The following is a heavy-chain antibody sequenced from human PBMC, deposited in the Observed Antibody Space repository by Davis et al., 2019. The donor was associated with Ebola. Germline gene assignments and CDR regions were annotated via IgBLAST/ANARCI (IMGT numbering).Heavy chain of an antibody. CDR1: GFTFSSYR. CDR3: ARGGLWDY. V-gene: IGHV3-33*08. J-gene: IGHJ4*02. Sequence: WGSLRLSCAASGFTFSSYRMHWVRQVPGKGLEWVAVIWYDGSNQYYADSVKGRFTISRDNSQNTLYLQMNSLRAEDTAVYYCARGGLWDYWGQGTLATVSS. D-gene: IGHD2-21*01. CDR2: IWYDGSNQ.